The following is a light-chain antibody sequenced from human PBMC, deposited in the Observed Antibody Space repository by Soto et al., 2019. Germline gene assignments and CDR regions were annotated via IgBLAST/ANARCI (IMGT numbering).Light chain of an antibody. J-gene: IGKJ1*01. CDR3: QHRSSWPRS. V-gene: IGKV3D-20*02. CDR2: DAA. Sequence: EIVLTQSPGTLSLSPGERATLSCRASQSVSSSYLAWYQQKPGQAPRLLIHDAAYRASGIPERFSGSGSGTAFSLSISSLEPDDFAVYYCQHRSSWPRSFGRGTKVDIK. CDR1: QSVSSSY.